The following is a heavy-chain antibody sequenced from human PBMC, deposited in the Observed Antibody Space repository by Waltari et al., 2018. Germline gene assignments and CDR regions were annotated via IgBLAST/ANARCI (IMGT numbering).Heavy chain of an antibody. Sequence: QLQLQESGPGLVKPSETLSLTCSVSGGSISSSSYYWGWIRQPPGKGLEWIGSIYYSGSTYYNPSLKSRVTISVDTSKNQFSLKLSSVTAADTAVYYCASPKLAYCGGDCYSDDIWGQWTMVTVSS. J-gene: IGHJ3*02. V-gene: IGHV4-39*01. D-gene: IGHD2-21*02. CDR2: IYYSGST. CDR3: ASPKLAYCGGDCYSDDI. CDR1: GGSISSSSYY.